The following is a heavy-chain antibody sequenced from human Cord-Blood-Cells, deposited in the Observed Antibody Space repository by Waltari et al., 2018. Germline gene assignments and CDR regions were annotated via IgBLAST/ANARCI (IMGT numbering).Heavy chain of an antibody. CDR3: ARDLTGERGAFDI. V-gene: IGHV1-2*02. D-gene: IGHD7-27*01. Sequence: QVQLVQSGAAVKKPGASVQDACKASGYTFPAYYLHWVRQAPGQGLEWMGWINPNSGGTNCAQKFQGRVTMTRDTSISTAYMELSRLRSDDTAVYYCARDLTGERGAFDIWGQGTMVTVSS. J-gene: IGHJ3*02. CDR2: INPNSGGT. CDR1: GYTFPAYY.